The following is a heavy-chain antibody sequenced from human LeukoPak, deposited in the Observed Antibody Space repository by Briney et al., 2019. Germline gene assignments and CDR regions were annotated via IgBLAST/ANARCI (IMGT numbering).Heavy chain of an antibody. V-gene: IGHV3-23*01. CDR3: AKDKISVAAPSGFLDY. CDR1: GFTFRSYA. J-gene: IGHJ4*02. Sequence: GSLRLSCAASGFTFRSYAMSWVRQAPGKGLEWVSSISGGGGDTYYADSVKGRFTVSRGNSKNTLYLQMNNLRAEDTATYYCAKDKISVAAPSGFLDYWGLGTLVTVSS. CDR2: ISGGGGDT. D-gene: IGHD1-26*01.